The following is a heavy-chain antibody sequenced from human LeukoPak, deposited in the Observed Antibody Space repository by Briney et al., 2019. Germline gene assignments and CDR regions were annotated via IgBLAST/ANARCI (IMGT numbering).Heavy chain of an antibody. Sequence: SETLSLTCTVSGGSISSGSYYWSWIRQPAGKGLEWIGRIYTSGSTNYNPFLKSRVTISVDTSKNQFSLKLSSVTAADTAVYYCARAKKDGYGDYPDYWGQGTLVTVSS. CDR1: GGSISSGSYY. CDR2: IYTSGST. CDR3: ARAKKDGYGDYPDY. J-gene: IGHJ4*02. D-gene: IGHD4-17*01. V-gene: IGHV4-61*02.